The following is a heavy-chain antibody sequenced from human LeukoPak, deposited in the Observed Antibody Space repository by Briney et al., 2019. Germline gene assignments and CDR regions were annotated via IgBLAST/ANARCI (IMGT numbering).Heavy chain of an antibody. D-gene: IGHD6-13*01. J-gene: IGHJ4*02. CDR3: ARRRSSTWYFDF. CDR1: GFSLSTSGVG. V-gene: IGHV2-5*02. Sequence: SGPTLVKPTQTLTLTCTFSGFSLSTSGVGVGWTRQPPGKALEWLALIYWDDDKRYSPSLKSRLTITKDTSKNQVVLIMTNMDPVDTATYYCARRRSSTWYFDFWGQGTLLTVSS. CDR2: IYWDDDK.